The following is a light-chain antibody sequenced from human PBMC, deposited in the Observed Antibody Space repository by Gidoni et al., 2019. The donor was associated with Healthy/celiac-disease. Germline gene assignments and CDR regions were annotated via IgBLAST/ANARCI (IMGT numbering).Light chain of an antibody. CDR2: AAS. CDR3: QQSYSTPIT. Sequence: DIQMTQSPSSLSASVGDRVTITCRASQSMSSYLNWYQQKPGKAPKLLIYAASSLQSGVPSRFSGSGSGTEFTLTISSLQPEDFATYYCQQSYSTPITFGQGTRLEIK. V-gene: IGKV1-39*01. J-gene: IGKJ5*01. CDR1: QSMSSY.